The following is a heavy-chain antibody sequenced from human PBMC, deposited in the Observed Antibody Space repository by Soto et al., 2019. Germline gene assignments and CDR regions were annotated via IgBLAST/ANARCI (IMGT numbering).Heavy chain of an antibody. D-gene: IGHD3-16*01. CDR2: INHSGST. CDR3: AIDQRGGFDY. Sequence: PSETLSLTCAVYGGSFSGYYWSWIRQPPGKGLEWIGEINHSGSTNYNPSLKSRVTISVDTSKNQFSLKLSSVTAADTAVYYCAIDQRGGFDYWGQGALVTVSS. CDR1: GGSFSGYY. V-gene: IGHV4-34*01. J-gene: IGHJ4*02.